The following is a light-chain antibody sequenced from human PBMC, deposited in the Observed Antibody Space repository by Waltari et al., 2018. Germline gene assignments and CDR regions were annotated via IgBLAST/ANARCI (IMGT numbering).Light chain of an antibody. CDR3: SSYAGSNKGV. CDR1: SSDVGGYHY. V-gene: IGLV2-8*01. J-gene: IGLJ3*02. Sequence: QSALTQPPSASGSPGQSVTITCTGTSSDVGGYHYVSWYQQHPGKAPKPMIYEVTKRPSGVPDRFSGSKSGNTASLTVSGLQAEDEADYYCSSYAGSNKGVFGGGTKLTVL. CDR2: EVT.